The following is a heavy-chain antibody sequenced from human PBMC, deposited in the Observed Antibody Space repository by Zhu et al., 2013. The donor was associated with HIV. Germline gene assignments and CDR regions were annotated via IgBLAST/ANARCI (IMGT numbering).Heavy chain of an antibody. CDR2: ISGSGDST. D-gene: IGHD3-3*01. J-gene: IGHJ6*02. Sequence: EVQLLESGGGLVQPGGSQRLSCAASGFTFNIYAMSWVRQAPGKGLEWVSAISGSGDSTYYADSVKGRFTISRDNSKNTLYLQMNSLRAEDTAVYYCAKPLEFWSVEGNYFYHGMDVWGQGTTVTVSS. CDR3: AKPLEFWSVEGNYFYHGMDV. V-gene: IGHV3-23*01. CDR1: GFTFNIYA.